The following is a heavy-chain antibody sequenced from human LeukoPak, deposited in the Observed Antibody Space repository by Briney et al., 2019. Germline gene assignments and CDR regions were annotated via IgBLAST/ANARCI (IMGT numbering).Heavy chain of an antibody. V-gene: IGHV3-23*01. J-gene: IGHJ4*02. CDR3: ANLTPDSTAPTDF. CDR2: ISRSGSTP. Sequence: GGSLRLSCEGSGFTFSAYDLSWVRQAQGQGLEWVAAISRSGSTPYYTASVKGRFTIPRDNSKNTLFLQMNSLRAGDTAVYYCANLTPDSTAPTDFWGQGTLVTVSS. CDR1: GFTFSAYD. D-gene: IGHD4-11*01.